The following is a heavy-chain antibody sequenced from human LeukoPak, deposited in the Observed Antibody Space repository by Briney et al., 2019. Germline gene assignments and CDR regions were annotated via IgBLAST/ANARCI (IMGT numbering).Heavy chain of an antibody. D-gene: IGHD2-2*01. CDR1: GFTFSSYA. V-gene: IGHV3-23*01. CDR3: AKGGYHLNDYYGVDV. CDR2: ISGSGGST. J-gene: IGHJ6*02. Sequence: GGPLRLSCAASGFTFSSYAMSWVRQAPGKGLEWVSAISGSGGSTYYADSVKGRFTISRDNSKNTLYLQMNSLRAEDTAVYYCAKGGYHLNDYYGVDVWGQGTTVTVSS.